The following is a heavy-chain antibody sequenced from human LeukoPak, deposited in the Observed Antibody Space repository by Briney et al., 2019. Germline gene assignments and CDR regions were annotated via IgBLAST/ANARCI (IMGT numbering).Heavy chain of an antibody. Sequence: SETLSLTCSVSGGSISSSSNFWSWIRQPPGKGLEWIGGFSYSGSTYYNPSLKSRVTISVDTSKNQFSLKLSSVTAADTAVYFCAGDRIAVAGYFDYWGQGTLVTVSS. CDR1: GGSISSSSNF. CDR3: AGDRIAVAGYFDY. CDR2: FSYSGST. J-gene: IGHJ4*02. D-gene: IGHD6-19*01. V-gene: IGHV4-39*02.